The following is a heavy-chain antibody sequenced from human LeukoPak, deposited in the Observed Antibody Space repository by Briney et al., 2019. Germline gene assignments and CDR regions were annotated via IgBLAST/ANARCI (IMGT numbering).Heavy chain of an antibody. CDR2: MNPDGSAI. J-gene: IGHJ3*02. V-gene: IGHV3-7*01. CDR3: ARDPLNGALDI. Sequence: GGSLRLSCTASGFSFSGSWMSWVRQLPGKGLEWLADMNPDGSAIVYVDSVKGRFTVSRNNAKNSLYLQMDGLRAEDTAVYYRARDPLNGALDIWGQGTLVTVSS. CDR1: GFSFSGSW.